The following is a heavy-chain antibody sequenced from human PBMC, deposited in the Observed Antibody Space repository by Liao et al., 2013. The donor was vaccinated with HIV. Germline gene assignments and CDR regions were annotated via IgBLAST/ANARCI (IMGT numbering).Heavy chain of an antibody. D-gene: IGHD3-22*01. CDR1: GGSLSSRSYY. V-gene: IGHV4-61*02. CDR2: STPVGXP. J-gene: IGHJ6*03. Sequence: QVQLQESGPGLVKPSQTLSLTCTVSGGSLSSRSYYWSWVRQPAGKGLDGLDVSTPVGXPTTTLLKSRVTMSVDTSENQISLRLTSVTAADTAVYLCARDLEYSYDSNDDIYYYYYMDVWARDHGHRLL. CDR3: ARDLEYSYDSNDDIYYYYYMDV.